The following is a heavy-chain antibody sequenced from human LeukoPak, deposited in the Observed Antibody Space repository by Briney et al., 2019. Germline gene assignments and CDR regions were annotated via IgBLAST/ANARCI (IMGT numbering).Heavy chain of an antibody. CDR3: AREVATGTGAYNY. CDR2: IKQDGRQK. J-gene: IGHJ4*02. CDR1: EFTFSSYW. D-gene: IGHD6-13*01. Sequence: GGPLTLPCAASEFTFSSYWTSWLRQAPGKALEWVANIKQDGRQKYYVHPVKRRLTIPKDNDKNSLYLQMNSLRAEDTAVYCCAREVATGTGAYNYWGQGTLVTVSS. V-gene: IGHV3-7*01.